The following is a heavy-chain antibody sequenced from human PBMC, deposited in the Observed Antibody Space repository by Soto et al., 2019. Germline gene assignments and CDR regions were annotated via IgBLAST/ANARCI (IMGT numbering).Heavy chain of an antibody. Sequence: ESLKISCKGSGYSFSTFWIGWVRQMPGKGLEWMGIIYPSDSDTRYSPSFQGQVTISADKSSRTAYLQWSSLKASDSAMYYCARLPQDYYYHGMDVWGQGTKVTVS. CDR2: IYPSDSDT. CDR3: ARLPQDYYYHGMDV. CDR1: GYSFSTFW. J-gene: IGHJ6*02. V-gene: IGHV5-51*01.